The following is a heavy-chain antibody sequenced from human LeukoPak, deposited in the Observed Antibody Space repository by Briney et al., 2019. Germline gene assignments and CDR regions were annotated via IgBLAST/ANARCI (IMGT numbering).Heavy chain of an antibody. CDR1: GFTFNNAW. V-gene: IGHV3-23*01. D-gene: IGHD5-18*01. CDR2: ISGSGGST. Sequence: PGGSLRLSCAASGFTFNNAWMSWVRQAPGKGLEWVSAISGSGGSTYYADSVKARFTISRDNSKNTLYLQMNSLRAEDTAVYYCAKARGYSYGPTGYFDYWGQGTLVTVSS. CDR3: AKARGYSYGPTGYFDY. J-gene: IGHJ4*02.